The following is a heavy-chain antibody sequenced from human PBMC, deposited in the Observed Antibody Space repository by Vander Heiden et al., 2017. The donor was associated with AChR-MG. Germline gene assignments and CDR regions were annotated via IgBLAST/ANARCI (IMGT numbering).Heavy chain of an antibody. CDR3: AKETVVGLKKYFFDS. V-gene: IGHV3-23*01. CDR1: GFPFSSNA. Sequence: EVQLLESGGDRVQHGGSLRLSCAASGFPFSSNAMSWVRQAPGKGLEWISDFSGSGCSTYYADSVKGRFTISRDNSKNTLYLQMDSLRAEYTAVYYCAKETVVGLKKYFFDSWGQGTLVTVSS. D-gene: IGHD2-15*01. CDR2: FSGSGCST. J-gene: IGHJ4*02.